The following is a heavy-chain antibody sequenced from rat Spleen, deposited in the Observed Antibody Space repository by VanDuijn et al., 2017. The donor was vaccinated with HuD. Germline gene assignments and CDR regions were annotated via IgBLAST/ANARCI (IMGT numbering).Heavy chain of an antibody. Sequence: VQVVESGGGLVQPKESLKISCAASGFTFSNAAMYWVRQAPGKGLEWVGRIRTKPNNYATYYADSVKGRFTISRDDSKNMVYLQMDNLKYEDTALYYCAAEGTIIRGTGVMDAWGQGTSVTVSS. J-gene: IGHJ4*01. CDR1: GFTFSNAA. CDR3: AAEGTIIRGTGVMDA. CDR2: IRTKPNNYAT. V-gene: IGHV10-5*01. D-gene: IGHD4-3*01.